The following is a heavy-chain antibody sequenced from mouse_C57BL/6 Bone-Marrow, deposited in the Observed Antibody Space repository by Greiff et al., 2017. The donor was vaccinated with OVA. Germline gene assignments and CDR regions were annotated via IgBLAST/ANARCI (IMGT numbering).Heavy chain of an antibody. Sequence: VQLQQSGAELMKPGASVKLSCKATGYTFTGYWIEWVKQRPGHGLEWIGEILPGGGSTNYTEKFKGKATFTADTSSNTAYLQLSSLTTEDAAIYYCASYYGFAYWGQGTLVTVSA. CDR3: ASYYGFAY. CDR2: ILPGGGST. V-gene: IGHV1-9*01. CDR1: GYTFTGYW. J-gene: IGHJ3*01. D-gene: IGHD1-1*01.